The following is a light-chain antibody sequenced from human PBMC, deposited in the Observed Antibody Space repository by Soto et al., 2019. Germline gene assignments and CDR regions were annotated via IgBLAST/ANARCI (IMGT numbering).Light chain of an antibody. CDR2: GAS. V-gene: IGKV3-15*01. J-gene: IGKJ1*01. CDR3: QHYNNWPPWT. CDR1: RSVSSN. Sequence: EIVMTQSPATLSVSPGERATLSCRASRSVSSNLAWYQQKSGQAPRLLIYGASTRATGIPARFSGSGSGTQFTLTISSLQSEDFAVYYCQHYNNWPPWTFGQGTKVEI.